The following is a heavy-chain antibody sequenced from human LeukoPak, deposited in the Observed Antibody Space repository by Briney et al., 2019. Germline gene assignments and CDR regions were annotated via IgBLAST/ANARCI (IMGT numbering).Heavy chain of an antibody. CDR1: GFTFSSYA. CDR3: AKEPHSSSGGYYYYYMDV. V-gene: IGHV3-23*01. D-gene: IGHD6-13*01. J-gene: IGHJ6*03. CDR2: ISGSGGST. Sequence: PGGSLRLSCAASGFTFSSYAMSWVRQAPGKGLEWVSAISGSGGSTYYADSVKGRFTISRDNSKNTLYLQMNSLRAEDTAVYYCAKEPHSSSGGYYYYYMDVWGKGTTVTVSS.